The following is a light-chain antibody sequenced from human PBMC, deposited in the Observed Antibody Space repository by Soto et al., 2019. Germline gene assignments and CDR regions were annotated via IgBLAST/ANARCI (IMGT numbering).Light chain of an antibody. V-gene: IGKV3-11*01. CDR2: DAS. CDR1: QSVSSY. J-gene: IGKJ5*01. CDR3: QQRLNWQVT. Sequence: IVLTQSPGTLSLYPGERATLSCRASQSVSSYLAWYQQKPGQAPRLLIYDASNRATGIPARFSGSGSGTDFTLTISSLEPEDFAVYYCQQRLNWQVTFGQGTRLEIK.